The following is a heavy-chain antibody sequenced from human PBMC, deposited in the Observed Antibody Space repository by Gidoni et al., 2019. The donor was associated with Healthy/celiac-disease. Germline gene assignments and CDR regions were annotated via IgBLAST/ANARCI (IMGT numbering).Heavy chain of an antibody. CDR2: ISAYNGNT. CDR3: ARDGRFLEWLAIASHFDY. CDR1: GYTFTSYG. Sequence: QVQLVQSGAEVKKPGASVKVSCKASGYTFTSYGISWVRQAPGQGLEWMGWISAYNGNTNYAQKLQGRVTMTTDTSTSTAYMELRSLRSDDTAVYYCARDGRFLEWLAIASHFDYWGQGTLVTVSS. V-gene: IGHV1-18*01. D-gene: IGHD3-3*01. J-gene: IGHJ4*02.